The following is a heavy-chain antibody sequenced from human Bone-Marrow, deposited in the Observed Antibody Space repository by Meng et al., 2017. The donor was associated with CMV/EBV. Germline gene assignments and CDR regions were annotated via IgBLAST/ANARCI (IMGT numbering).Heavy chain of an antibody. CDR1: GYTFSNYD. CDR3: AREEDV. J-gene: IGHJ6*01. CDR2: MNPNRGNT. V-gene: IGHV1-8*01. Sequence: ASVKVSCKASGYTFSNYDIIWVRQASGQGLEWVGWMNPNRGNTAYAQKFQGRVTMTRDTSTSIAYMSLSSLRSEDTAVYYCAREEDVCGQGTTVTGSS.